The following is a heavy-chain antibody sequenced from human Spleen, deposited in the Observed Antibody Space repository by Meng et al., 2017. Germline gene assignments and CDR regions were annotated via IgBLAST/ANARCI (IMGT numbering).Heavy chain of an antibody. CDR3: ARVTTVTDIYFDY. V-gene: IGHV4-31*01. CDR1: GGSISSGGYY. J-gene: IGHJ4*02. Sequence: QVQLQASGPRLVKPSQTLSLTCTVSGGSISSGGYYWSWIRQHPGKGLEWIGYIYYSGSTYYNPSLKSLVTISVDTSKNQFSLKLSSVTAADTAVYYCARVTTVTDIYFDYWGQGTLVTVSS. D-gene: IGHD4-17*01. CDR2: IYYSGST.